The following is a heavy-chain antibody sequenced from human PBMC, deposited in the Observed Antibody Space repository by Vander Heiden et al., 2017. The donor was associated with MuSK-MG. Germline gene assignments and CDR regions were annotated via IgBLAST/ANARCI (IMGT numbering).Heavy chain of an antibody. D-gene: IGHD6-13*01. J-gene: IGHJ4*02. CDR1: GFILRSYW. CDR2: INQDGSEK. Sequence: EVQLVESGGDLVQPGGSLRLSVAASGFILRSYWMTWFRPAPGKGLEWVANINQDGSEKYYLDSVKGRFTISRDNAKNSLYFQMNSLRAEDTAVYYCARGPYSSSWTPFDYWGQGTLVTVSS. CDR3: ARGPYSSSWTPFDY. V-gene: IGHV3-7*03.